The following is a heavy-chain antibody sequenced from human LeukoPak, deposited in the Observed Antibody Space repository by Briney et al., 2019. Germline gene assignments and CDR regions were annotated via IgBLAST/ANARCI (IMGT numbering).Heavy chain of an antibody. V-gene: IGHV4-59*03. Sequence: SETLSLTCTVSGGSITTYYWNWIRQPPGKGLEWIGHRYYSGDTNYNPSLKSRVAISVETSKNQFSLKLSSVTAADTAVYYCAGGWLPDKNDFWGQGTLVTVSA. D-gene: IGHD5-24*01. J-gene: IGHJ4*02. CDR1: GGSITTYY. CDR2: RYYSGDT. CDR3: AGGWLPDKNDF.